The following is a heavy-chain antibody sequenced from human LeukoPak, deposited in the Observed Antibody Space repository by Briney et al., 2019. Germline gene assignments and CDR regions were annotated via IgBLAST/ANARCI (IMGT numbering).Heavy chain of an antibody. J-gene: IGHJ4*02. CDR3: ASLLLNYYDSSGYDDY. V-gene: IGHV1-69*05. CDR1: GGTFSSYA. Sequence: ASVKVSCKASGGTFSSYAISWVRQAPGPGLEWMGGFIPIFGTANYAQKFQGRVTITTDESTSTAYMELSSLRSEDTAVYYCASLLLNYYDSSGYDDYWGQGTLVTVSS. D-gene: IGHD3-22*01. CDR2: FIPIFGTA.